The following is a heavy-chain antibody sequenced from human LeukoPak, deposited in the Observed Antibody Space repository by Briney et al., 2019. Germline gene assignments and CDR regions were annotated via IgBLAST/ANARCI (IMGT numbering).Heavy chain of an antibody. CDR1: GFTFDDYA. J-gene: IGHJ6*03. CDR2: ISGDGGST. Sequence: GGSLRLSCAASGFTFDDYAMHWVRQAPGKGLEWVSLISGDGGSTYYADSVKGRFTISRDNSKNSLYLQMSSLRTEDTALYYCAKDASGYDRTYYYYMDVWGKGTTVTVSS. CDR3: AKDASGYDRTYYYYMDV. D-gene: IGHD5-12*01. V-gene: IGHV3-43*02.